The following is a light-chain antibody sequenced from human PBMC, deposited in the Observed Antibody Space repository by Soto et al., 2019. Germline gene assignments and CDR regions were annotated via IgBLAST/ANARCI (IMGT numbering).Light chain of an antibody. V-gene: IGLV2-14*01. Sequence: QSALTQPASVSGSPGQSITISCTGTSNDVGGYNYVSWYQQHPGKAPKLMIYEVSNRPSGVSNRFSGSKSGNTASRTISGLQAEDEADYYGSSYTRSSTRVFGGGTKITVL. J-gene: IGLJ3*02. CDR2: EVS. CDR1: SNDVGGYNY. CDR3: SSYTRSSTRV.